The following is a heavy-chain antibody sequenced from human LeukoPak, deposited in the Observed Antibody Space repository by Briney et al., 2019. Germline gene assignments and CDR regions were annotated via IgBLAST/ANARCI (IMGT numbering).Heavy chain of an antibody. CDR2: MNPNSGNT. J-gene: IGHJ5*02. CDR1: GYTFTSYD. CDR3: ATTGYSSGWDQNWFDP. Sequence: WASVKVSCKASGYTFTSYDINWVRQATGQGLEWMGWMNPNSGNTGYAQKFQGRVTMTTDTSTSTAYMELRSLRSDDTAVYYCATTGYSSGWDQNWFDPWGQGTLVTVSS. V-gene: IGHV1-8*01. D-gene: IGHD6-19*01.